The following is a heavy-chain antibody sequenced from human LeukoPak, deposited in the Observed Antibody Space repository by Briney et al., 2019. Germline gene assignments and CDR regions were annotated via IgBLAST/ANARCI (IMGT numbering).Heavy chain of an antibody. CDR3: AKDHIAAAGTTQQF. CDR1: GFTFSSYG. D-gene: IGHD6-13*01. V-gene: IGHV3-30*18. Sequence: PGGSLRLSCAASGFTFSSYGMHWVRQAPGKGLEWVAVISYDGSNKYYADSVKGRFTISRDNSKNTLYLQMNSLRAEDTAVYYCAKDHIAAAGTTQQFWGQGTLVTVSS. J-gene: IGHJ4*02. CDR2: ISYDGSNK.